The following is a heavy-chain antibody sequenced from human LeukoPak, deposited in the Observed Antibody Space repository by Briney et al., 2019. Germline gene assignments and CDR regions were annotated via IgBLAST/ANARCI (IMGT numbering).Heavy chain of an antibody. V-gene: IGHV4-4*07. Sequence: SETLSLTCTVSGGSISSYYWSWIRQPAGKGLEWIGRIYTSGSTNYNPSLKSRVTMSVDTSKNQFSLKLSSVTAADTAVYYCARDRDGYNYSYFDYWGQGTLVTVSS. CDR3: ARDRDGYNYSYFDY. J-gene: IGHJ4*02. D-gene: IGHD5-24*01. CDR2: IYTSGST. CDR1: GGSISSYY.